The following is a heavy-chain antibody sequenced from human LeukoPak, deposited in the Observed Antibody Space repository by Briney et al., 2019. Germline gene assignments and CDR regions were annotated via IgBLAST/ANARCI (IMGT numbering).Heavy chain of an antibody. D-gene: IGHD3-22*01. CDR2: INHSAIT. V-gene: IGHV4-34*01. CDR1: GGSFSGYY. J-gene: IGHJ4*02. CDR3: ARPHYYDSSGYYFIY. Sequence: SETLSLTCAVYGGSFSGYYWRWLRQPPGKGLEWVGEINHSAITNYTPSLKIRLTISVDTSKNQFSLKLSSVTAADTAVYYCARPHYYDSSGYYFIYWGQGTLVTVSS.